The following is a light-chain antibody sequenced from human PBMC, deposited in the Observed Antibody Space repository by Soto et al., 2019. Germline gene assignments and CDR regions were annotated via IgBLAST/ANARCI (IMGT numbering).Light chain of an antibody. J-gene: IGKJ3*01. CDR2: AAS. V-gene: IGKV1-27*01. Sequence: DIQMTQSPSSLSASVGDRVTITCRASQGISNYFAWYQQKPGQVPKLLIYAASTLQSGVPSRFSGSGSGTEFTLTISSLQPEDVGSYYCQKYNSGPPVTFGPWTKVDIK. CDR3: QKYNSGPPVT. CDR1: QGISNY.